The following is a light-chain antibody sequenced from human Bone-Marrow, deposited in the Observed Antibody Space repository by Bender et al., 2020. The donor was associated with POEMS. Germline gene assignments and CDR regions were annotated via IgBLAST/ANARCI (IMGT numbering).Light chain of an antibody. CDR2: AVT. Sequence: QSALTQPASVSGSPGQSITISCTGTFGDVGSYYLVSWFQQHPGKVPKLIIYAVTKRPSGVSIRFSGSKSGNTASLTISGLQPEDEADYYCSSYTSSSTRVFGGGTKLTVL. CDR1: FGDVGSYYL. J-gene: IGLJ2*01. V-gene: IGLV2-14*02. CDR3: SSYTSSSTRV.